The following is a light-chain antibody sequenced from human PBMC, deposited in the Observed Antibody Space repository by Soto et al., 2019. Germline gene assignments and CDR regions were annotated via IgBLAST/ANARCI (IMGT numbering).Light chain of an antibody. CDR3: AAWYDSLNGVV. V-gene: IGLV1-44*01. CDR2: SNN. CDR1: SSNIGSNT. Sequence: QSVLTQPPSASGTPGQRVTISCSGSSSNIGSNTVNWYQQLPGTAPKLLIYSNNQRPSGVPYRFSGSKSGTSASLAISGLQAEDEDDYYCAAWYDSLNGVVFGGGTKLTVL. J-gene: IGLJ2*01.